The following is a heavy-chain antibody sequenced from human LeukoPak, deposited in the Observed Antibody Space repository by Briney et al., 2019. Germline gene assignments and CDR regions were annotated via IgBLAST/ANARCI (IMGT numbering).Heavy chain of an antibody. CDR2: ISFDGSNK. J-gene: IGHJ6*03. CDR3: AKAQAYYYYYMDV. Sequence: GGSLRLSCAASGFSFSSYSMNWVRQAPGKGLEWVALISFDGSNKYYADSVKGRFTISRDNSKNTLYLQMSSLRAEDTAVYYCAKAQAYYYYYMDVWGKGTTVTVSS. CDR1: GFSFSSYS. V-gene: IGHV3-30*18.